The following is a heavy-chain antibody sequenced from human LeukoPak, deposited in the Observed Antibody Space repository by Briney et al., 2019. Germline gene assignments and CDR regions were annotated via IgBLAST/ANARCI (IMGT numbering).Heavy chain of an antibody. CDR2: ISAYNGNT. CDR1: RYTFTNYG. J-gene: IGHJ5*02. Sequence: ASVKVSCKASRYTFTNYGISWVRQAPGQGLEWMGWISAYNGNTKFAQKLQGRVIMTTDTSTSTAYMELRSLRSDDTAVYYCARDGPAYGSGRMGWFDPWGQGTLVTVSS. V-gene: IGHV1-18*01. CDR3: ARDGPAYGSGRMGWFDP. D-gene: IGHD3-10*01.